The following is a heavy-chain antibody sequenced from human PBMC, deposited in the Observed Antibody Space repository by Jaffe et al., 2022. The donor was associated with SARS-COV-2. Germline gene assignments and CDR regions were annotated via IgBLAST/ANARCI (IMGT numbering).Heavy chain of an antibody. D-gene: IGHD5-12*01. Sequence: EVQLLESGGGLVQPGGSLRLSCAASGFTFSTYAMSWVRQAPGKGLEWVAGISGGGGSTYYADSVKGRFTISRDSSKNTLYLQLNSLRAEDTAIYYCAKGVATVGTNWFDPWGQGTLVTVSS. CDR2: ISGGGGST. CDR3: AKGVATVGTNWFDP. J-gene: IGHJ5*02. V-gene: IGHV3-23*01. CDR1: GFTFSTYA.